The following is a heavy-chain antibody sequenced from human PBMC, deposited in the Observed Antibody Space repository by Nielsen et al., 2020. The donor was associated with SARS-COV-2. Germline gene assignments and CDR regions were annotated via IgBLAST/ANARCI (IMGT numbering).Heavy chain of an antibody. Sequence: GESLKISCAASGFTFSSYAMSWVRQAPGKGLEWVSAISGSGGSTYYADSVKGRFTISRDNSKNTLYLQMNGLRAEDTAVYYCAKATTVTTSPIWGQGTMVTVSS. CDR3: AKATTVTTSPI. J-gene: IGHJ3*02. CDR1: GFTFSSYA. CDR2: ISGSGGST. D-gene: IGHD4-17*01. V-gene: IGHV3-23*01.